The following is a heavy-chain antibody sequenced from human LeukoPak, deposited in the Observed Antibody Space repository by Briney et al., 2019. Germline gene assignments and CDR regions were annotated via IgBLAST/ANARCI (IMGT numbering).Heavy chain of an antibody. CDR2: IYRDGST. Sequence: GGSLRLSCAASGFTVSSNYVSWVRQAPGKGLEWVSSIYRDGSTYYADSVKGRFTISRDNSKNTLNLQMNNLRVEDTAVYYCARVMTAITNWFDPWGQGTLVTVSS. J-gene: IGHJ5*02. V-gene: IGHV3-66*01. CDR3: ARVMTAITNWFDP. D-gene: IGHD2-21*02. CDR1: GFTVSSNY.